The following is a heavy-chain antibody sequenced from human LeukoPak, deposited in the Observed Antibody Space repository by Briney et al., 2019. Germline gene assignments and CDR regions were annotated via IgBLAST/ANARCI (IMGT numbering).Heavy chain of an antibody. D-gene: IGHD3-10*01. J-gene: IGHJ4*02. Sequence: PGGSLRLSCAASGFNLNSYEMNWVRQAPGKGLEWVSYISSSGSTIYYADSVKGRFTISRDNAKNSLYLQMNSLRAEDTAVYYCARALVRESDYWGQGTLVTVSS. CDR1: GFNLNSYE. CDR3: ARALVRESDY. V-gene: IGHV3-48*03. CDR2: ISSSGSTI.